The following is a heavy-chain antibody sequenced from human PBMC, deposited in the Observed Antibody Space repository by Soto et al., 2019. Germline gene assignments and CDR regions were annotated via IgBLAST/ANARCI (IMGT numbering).Heavy chain of an antibody. CDR3: AKERTGYYIEN. J-gene: IGHJ4*02. D-gene: IGHD3-9*01. CDR2: ISYDGSND. V-gene: IGHV3-30*18. CDR1: GFSFSGYA. Sequence: QVQLVESGGGVVQPGRSLRLSCAASGFSFSGYAMHWVRQAPGKGLEWVAFISYDGSNDYYADFVKGRFAISRDDSKNTLQLQMNSLRAEDTAVYYCAKERTGYYIENWGQGTLVTVSS.